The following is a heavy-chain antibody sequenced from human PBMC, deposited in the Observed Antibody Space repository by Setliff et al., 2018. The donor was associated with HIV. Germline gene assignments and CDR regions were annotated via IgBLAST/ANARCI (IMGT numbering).Heavy chain of an antibody. CDR2: INHSGST. CDR1: GGSFSGYY. D-gene: IGHD3-10*01. V-gene: IGHV4-34*01. CDR3: ARVAMLRGLRHSFDS. Sequence: SETLSLTCAVYGGSFSGYYWSWIRQPPGKGLEWIGEINHSGSTNYNPSLKSRVTISVDTSKNQFSLKLSSVTAADTAVYYCARVAMLRGLRHSFDSWGQGTLVTVSS. J-gene: IGHJ4*02.